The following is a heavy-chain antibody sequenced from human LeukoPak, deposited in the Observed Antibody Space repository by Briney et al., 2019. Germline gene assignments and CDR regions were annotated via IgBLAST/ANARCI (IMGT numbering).Heavy chain of an antibody. V-gene: IGHV1-2*02. CDR1: GYPFTGYY. D-gene: IGHD3-9*01. J-gene: IGHJ4*01. CDR2: IKPDSGDT. CDR3: ARDLSGRGDYFDY. Sequence: GASVKVSRKPSGYPFTGYYMHWVRQAPGQGLEWMGWIKPDSGDTKYTQKFEGRVTMTRDTSTSIAYLELSRLRSDDTAVYFCARDLSGRGDYFDYWGQGTLVTVSS.